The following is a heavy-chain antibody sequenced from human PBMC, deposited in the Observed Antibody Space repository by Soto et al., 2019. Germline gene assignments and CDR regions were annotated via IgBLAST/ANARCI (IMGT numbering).Heavy chain of an antibody. D-gene: IGHD3-10*01. CDR2: IYYSGST. CDR1: GASITSGGYY. J-gene: IGHJ4*02. Sequence: SETLSLTCTVSGASITSGGYYWSWIRQHPGKGLEWSGYIYYSGSTYYNPSLQSRVTISVDTSKNQFSLKLTSVTAADTAIYYCATRFYSSGVLFDYWGPGTQVTVSS. V-gene: IGHV4-31*03. CDR3: ATRFYSSGVLFDY.